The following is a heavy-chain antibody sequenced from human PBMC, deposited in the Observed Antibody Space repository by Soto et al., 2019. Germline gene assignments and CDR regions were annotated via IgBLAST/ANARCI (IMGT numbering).Heavy chain of an antibody. CDR1: GYSFTSYW. Sequence: PGESLKISCKGSGYSFTSYWISWVRQMPGKGLEWMGRIDPSDSYTNYSPSFQGHVTISAAKSISTAYLQWSSLKASDTAMYYCASHHEPSSHMVRGVMVAFDYWGQGILVTVSS. D-gene: IGHD3-10*01. CDR3: ASHHEPSSHMVRGVMVAFDY. J-gene: IGHJ4*02. CDR2: IDPSDSYT. V-gene: IGHV5-10-1*01.